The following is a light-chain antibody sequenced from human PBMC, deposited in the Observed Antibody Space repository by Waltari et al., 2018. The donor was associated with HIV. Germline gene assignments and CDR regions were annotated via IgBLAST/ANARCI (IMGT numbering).Light chain of an antibody. CDR1: SSTIGSTG. Sequence: SVLTHPPSASGTPGQRVPNSWSTISSTIGSTGLSCYQKLPGTAPKLLVYSNIHRPSGVPDRFSGSKSGTSASLAISGLQSDDEADYYCATWDDNLNGRVFGTGTKVTVL. CDR3: ATWDDNLNGRV. V-gene: IGLV1-44*01. J-gene: IGLJ1*01. CDR2: SNI.